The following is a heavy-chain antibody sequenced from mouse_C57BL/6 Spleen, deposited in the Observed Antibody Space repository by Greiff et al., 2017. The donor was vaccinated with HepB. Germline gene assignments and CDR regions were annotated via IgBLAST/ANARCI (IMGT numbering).Heavy chain of an antibody. J-gene: IGHJ1*03. Sequence: EVKLMESEGGLVQPGSSMKLSCTASGFTFSDYYMAWVRQVPEKGLEWVANINYDGSSTYYLDSLKSRFIISRDNAKNILYLQMSSLKSEDTATYYCARDRPLRYFDVWGTGTTVTVSS. CDR1: GFTFSDYY. CDR2: INYDGSST. CDR3: ARDRPLRYFDV. V-gene: IGHV5-16*01.